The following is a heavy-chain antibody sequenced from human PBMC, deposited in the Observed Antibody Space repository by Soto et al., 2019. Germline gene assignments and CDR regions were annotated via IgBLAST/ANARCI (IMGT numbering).Heavy chain of an antibody. J-gene: IGHJ3*02. V-gene: IGHV3-7*01. Sequence: GGSLRLSCAASGFTFSSYWMSRVRQAPGKGLEWVANIKQDGSEKYYVDSVKGRFTISRDNAKNSLYLQMNSLRAEDTAVYYCASSDIVGDAFDIWGQGTMVTVSS. CDR3: ASSDIVGDAFDI. CDR1: GFTFSSYW. D-gene: IGHD2-15*01. CDR2: IKQDGSEK.